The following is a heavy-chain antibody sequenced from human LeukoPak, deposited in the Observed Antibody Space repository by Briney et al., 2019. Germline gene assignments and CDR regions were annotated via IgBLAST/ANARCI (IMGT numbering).Heavy chain of an antibody. V-gene: IGHV4-61*02. D-gene: IGHD7-27*01. CDR3: ARDREAVANWGYDWFDP. Sequence: PSQTLSLTCTVSGGSISSGSYYWSWIRQPAGKGLEWIGRIYTSGSTNYNPSLKSRVTMSVDTSKNQFSLKLSSVTAADTAVYYCARDREAVANWGYDWFDPWGQGTLVTVSS. CDR2: IYTSGST. J-gene: IGHJ5*02. CDR1: GGSISSGSYY.